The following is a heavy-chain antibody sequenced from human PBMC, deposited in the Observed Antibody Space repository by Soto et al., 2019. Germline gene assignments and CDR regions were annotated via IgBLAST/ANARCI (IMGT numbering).Heavy chain of an antibody. CDR3: ARDDEYSGNGMDV. J-gene: IGHJ6*02. CDR2: LLNDGSNR. D-gene: IGHD3-10*01. CDR1: EFTFSHYG. Sequence: QVQLVESGGGVVQRGRSLRLSCAASEFTFSHYGMHWVRQAPGKGLEWVAVLLNDGSNRYHADSVKDRFTISRDNSKNTLYLEMNSLRAEDTAVYYCARDDEYSGNGMDVWGQGTTVTVS. V-gene: IGHV3-33*01.